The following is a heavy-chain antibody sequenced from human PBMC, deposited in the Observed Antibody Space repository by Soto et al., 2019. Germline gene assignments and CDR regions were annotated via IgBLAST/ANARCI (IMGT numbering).Heavy chain of an antibody. Sequence: SETLSLTCTVSGVSISSYYWSWIRQPPGKGLEWIGYIYYSGSTNYNPSLKSRVTISVDTSKNQFSLKLSSVTAADTAVYYCARRWGRTLDYWGQGTLVTVSS. D-gene: IGHD7-27*01. CDR1: GVSISSYY. CDR2: IYYSGST. V-gene: IGHV4-59*08. CDR3: ARRWGRTLDY. J-gene: IGHJ4*02.